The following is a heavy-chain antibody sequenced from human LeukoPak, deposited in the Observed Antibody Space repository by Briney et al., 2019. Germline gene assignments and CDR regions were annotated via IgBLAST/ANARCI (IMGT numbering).Heavy chain of an antibody. J-gene: IGHJ6*02. CDR1: GFTFSSYA. D-gene: IGHD6-13*01. CDR2: ISYDGSNK. CDR3: ARAAGVNYYYGMDV. V-gene: IGHV3-30*04. Sequence: SGGSLRLSCAASGFTFSSYAMHWVRQAPGKGLEWVAVISYDGSNKYYADSVKGRFTISRDNSKNTLYLQMNSLRAEDTAVYYCARAAGVNYYYGMDVWGQGTTVTVSS.